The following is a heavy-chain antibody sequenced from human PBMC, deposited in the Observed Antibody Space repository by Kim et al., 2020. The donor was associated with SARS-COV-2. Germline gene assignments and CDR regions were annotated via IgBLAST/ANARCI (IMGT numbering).Heavy chain of an antibody. D-gene: IGHD5-18*01. Sequence: GGSLRLSCVASGFTFDTYAMSWVRQAPGKGLDWVSFISVVSVNKFYADSVGGRFTISKDNSKNTLYLQMNSLRDEDTALYYCAKMLIMDGYNYFSYFAMDVWGQGTTVTVSS. CDR2: ISVVSVNK. CDR3: AKMLIMDGYNYFSYFAMDV. J-gene: IGHJ6*02. CDR1: GFTFDTYA. V-gene: IGHV3-23*01.